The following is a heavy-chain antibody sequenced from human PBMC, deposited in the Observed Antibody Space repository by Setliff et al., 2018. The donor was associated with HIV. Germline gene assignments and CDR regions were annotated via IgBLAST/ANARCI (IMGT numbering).Heavy chain of an antibody. Sequence: PGESLKISCQASGYSFTKFWIGWVRQMPGKGLEWMGLIYPGDSDTRYSPSFQGQVTISADKSTNTLFLQMNSLRVDDTAVYYCARVRYCGSPSCRKEFDFWGQGTLVTVSS. CDR1: GYSFTKFW. CDR3: ARVRYCGSPSCRKEFDF. D-gene: IGHD2-21*01. CDR2: IYPGDSDT. J-gene: IGHJ4*02. V-gene: IGHV5-51*01.